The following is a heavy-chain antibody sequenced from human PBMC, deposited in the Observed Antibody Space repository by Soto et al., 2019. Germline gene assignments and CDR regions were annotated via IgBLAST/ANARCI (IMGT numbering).Heavy chain of an antibody. V-gene: IGHV3-30*18. J-gene: IGHJ4*02. CDR1: GFTFSSYG. CDR2: ISYDGSNK. Sequence: QVQLVESGGGVVQPGRSLRLSCAASGFTFSSYGMHWVRQAPGKGLEWVAVISYDGSNKYYADSVKGRFTISRDNSKNRLYPQMSSLRAEDTAVYYCANAPAIVLVPAAMGGDYWGQGTLVTVSS. CDR3: ANAPAIVLVPAAMGGDY. D-gene: IGHD2-2*01.